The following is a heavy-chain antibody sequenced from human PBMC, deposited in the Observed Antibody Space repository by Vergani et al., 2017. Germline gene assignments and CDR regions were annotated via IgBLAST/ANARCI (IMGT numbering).Heavy chain of an antibody. CDR2: IYTSGST. J-gene: IGHJ5*02. CDR3: EAGTYYIPWS. D-gene: IGHD3-10*01. CDR1: GGSISSGSYY. Sequence: QVQLQESGPGLVKPSQTLSLTCTVSGGSISSGSYYWSWIRQPAGKGLEWIGRIYTSGSTNYNPSLKSRVTISVDTSKNQFSLNLTSVTAADTAVYYCEAGTYYIPWSWGQGTLVTVSS. V-gene: IGHV4-61*02.